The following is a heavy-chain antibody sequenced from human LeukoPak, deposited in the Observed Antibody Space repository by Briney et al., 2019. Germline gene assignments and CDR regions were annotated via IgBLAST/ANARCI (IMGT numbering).Heavy chain of an antibody. CDR1: GYTLTEVS. CDR3: ATEVVCYGDVHYFDS. J-gene: IGHJ4*02. CDR2: FDPADGEP. V-gene: IGHV1-24*01. D-gene: IGHD4-17*01. Sequence: ASVKASCKISGYTLTEVSMHWVRQAPGKGLEWMGGFDPADGEPIYAQKFQGRVTMSEDTSTDTAYMDLSSLRSEDTAVYYCATEVVCYGDVHYFDSWGQGTLVTVSS.